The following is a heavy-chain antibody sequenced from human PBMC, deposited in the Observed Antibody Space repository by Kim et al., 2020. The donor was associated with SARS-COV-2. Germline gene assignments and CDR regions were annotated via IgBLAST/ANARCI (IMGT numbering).Heavy chain of an antibody. V-gene: IGHV3-48*02. D-gene: IGHD3-10*01. Sequence: GGSLRLSCAASGFTFSSYSMNWVRQAPGKGLEWVSYISSSSSTIYYADSVKGRFTISRDNAKNSLYLQMNSLRDEDTAVYYCARDGGPRRSLWFGEGKVGYYGMDVWGQGTTVTVSS. CDR3: ARDGGPRRSLWFGEGKVGYYGMDV. J-gene: IGHJ6*02. CDR1: GFTFSSYS. CDR2: ISSSSSTI.